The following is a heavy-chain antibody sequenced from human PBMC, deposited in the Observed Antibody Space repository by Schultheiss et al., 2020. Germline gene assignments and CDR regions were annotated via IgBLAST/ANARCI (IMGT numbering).Heavy chain of an antibody. D-gene: IGHD3-10*01. CDR3: ARDSITYYYGSGSRSYYYYYGMDV. CDR1: GFTFSSYS. V-gene: IGHV3-48*01. Sequence: GGSLRLSCAASGFTFSSYSMNWVRQAPGKGLEWVSYSSSSSSTIYYADSVKGRFTISRDNAKNSLYLQMNSLRAEDTALYYCARDSITYYYGSGSRSYYYYYGMDVWGQGTTVTVSS. J-gene: IGHJ6*02. CDR2: SSSSSSTI.